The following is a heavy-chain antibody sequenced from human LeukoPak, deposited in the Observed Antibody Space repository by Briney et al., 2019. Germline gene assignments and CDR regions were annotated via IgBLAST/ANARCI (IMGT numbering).Heavy chain of an antibody. Sequence: QPGGSLRLSCAASGFTFSRYGFHWIRQAPGKGLEWVTFIRDDGSKKYYADSVKGRFTISRDNSKNTLYLRMTSLRAEDTAVYYCAKDQGDYGRGYFDYWGQGTLVTVSS. D-gene: IGHD4-17*01. J-gene: IGHJ4*02. CDR3: AKDQGDYGRGYFDY. V-gene: IGHV3-30*02. CDR2: IRDDGSKK. CDR1: GFTFSRYG.